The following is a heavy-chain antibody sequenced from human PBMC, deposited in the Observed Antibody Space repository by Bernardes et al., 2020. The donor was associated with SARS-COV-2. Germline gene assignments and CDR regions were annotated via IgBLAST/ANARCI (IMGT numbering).Heavy chain of an antibody. CDR1: GFTFSSYW. J-gene: IGHJ6*02. Sequence: GGSLRLSCAASGFTFSSYWMSWVRQAPGKGLEWVANIKQDGSEKYYVDSVKGRFTISRDNAKNSLYLQMNSLRAEDTAVYYCAREGIQLWFPYYYYGMDVWGQGTTVTVSS. CDR3: AREGIQLWFPYYYYGMDV. CDR2: IKQDGSEK. D-gene: IGHD5-18*01. V-gene: IGHV3-7*01.